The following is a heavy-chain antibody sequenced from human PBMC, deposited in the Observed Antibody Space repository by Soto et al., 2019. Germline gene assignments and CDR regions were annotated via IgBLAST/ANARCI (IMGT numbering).Heavy chain of an antibody. D-gene: IGHD2-2*02. V-gene: IGHV1-69*13. Sequence: ASVKVSCKASGGTFSSYAISWVRQAPGQGLEWMGGIIPIFGTANYAQKFQGRVTITADESTSTAYMELSSLRSEDTAVYYCARGYCSSTSCYTGNYYYGMDVWGQGTTVTVSS. CDR3: ARGYCSSTSCYTGNYYYGMDV. CDR1: GGTFSSYA. J-gene: IGHJ6*02. CDR2: IIPIFGTA.